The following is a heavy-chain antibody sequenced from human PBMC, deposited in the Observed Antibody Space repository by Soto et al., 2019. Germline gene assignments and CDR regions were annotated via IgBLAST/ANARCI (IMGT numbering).Heavy chain of an antibody. D-gene: IGHD1-7*01. CDR2: MSYSGST. Sequence: QVQLQESGPGLVKPSQTLSLTCTVSGGSISSDDYYWSWIRQPPGKGLELIGFMSYSGSTSYNASLKSRVTISVATSKNQFSLNLNFVTAADTAVYYCATMRTPATRLYYFDNWGQGTLVTVSS. V-gene: IGHV4-30-4*01. CDR1: GGSISSDDYY. CDR3: ATMRTPATRLYYFDN. J-gene: IGHJ4*02.